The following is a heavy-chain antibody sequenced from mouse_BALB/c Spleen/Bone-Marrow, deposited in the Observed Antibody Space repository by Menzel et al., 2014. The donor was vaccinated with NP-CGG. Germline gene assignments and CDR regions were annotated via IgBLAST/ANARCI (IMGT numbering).Heavy chain of an antibody. J-gene: IGHJ3*01. CDR1: GFSLTDYG. V-gene: IGHV2-6-5*01. Sequence: QVQLQQSGPGLVAPPQSLSITRTVSGFSLTDYGVSWIRQPPGKGLEWLGVIWGVGTTYYNSALKSRLSISKDNSKSQVFLKMNSLQTDDTAMYYCAKIYYDFDGFAHWGQGTLVTVSA. D-gene: IGHD2-4*01. CDR2: IWGVGTT. CDR3: AKIYYDFDGFAH.